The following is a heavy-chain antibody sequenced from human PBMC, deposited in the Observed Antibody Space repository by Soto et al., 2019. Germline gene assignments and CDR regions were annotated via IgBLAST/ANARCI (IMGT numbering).Heavy chain of an antibody. Sequence: GGSLRLSCAASGFLFNSHAMSWVRQAPGKGLEWVAAISGRGSSTYYLDSVKGRFIVSRDNSKNKLYLQMNGLRAEDTAVYYCAKTREGHDFWSGQITHGYFDYWGRGIQVTVSS. CDR2: ISGRGSST. V-gene: IGHV3-23*01. D-gene: IGHD3-3*01. CDR3: AKTREGHDFWSGQITHGYFDY. CDR1: GFLFNSHA. J-gene: IGHJ4*02.